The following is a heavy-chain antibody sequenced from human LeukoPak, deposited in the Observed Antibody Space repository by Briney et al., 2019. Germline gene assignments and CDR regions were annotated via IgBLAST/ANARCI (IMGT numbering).Heavy chain of an antibody. J-gene: IGHJ6*02. Sequence: PGGSLRLSCAASGFTFSDYYMSWIRQAPGKGLEWVSYISSSGSTIYYADSVKGRFTISRDNAKNSLCLQMNSLRAEDTAVYYCARRRFLEWLDYYGMDVWGQGTTVTVSS. D-gene: IGHD3-3*01. V-gene: IGHV3-11*01. CDR1: GFTFSDYY. CDR3: ARRRFLEWLDYYGMDV. CDR2: ISSSGSTI.